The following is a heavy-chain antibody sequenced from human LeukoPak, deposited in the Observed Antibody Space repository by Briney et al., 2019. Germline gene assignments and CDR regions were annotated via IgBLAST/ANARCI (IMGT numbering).Heavy chain of an antibody. CDR1: GCTFTSYY. J-gene: IGHJ1*01. CDR3: ARDDSSGYSPFEYFQH. CDR2: INPSGGST. D-gene: IGHD3-22*01. Sequence: ASVKVSCKASGCTFTSYYMHWVRQAPGQGLEWMGIINPSGGSTSYAQKFQGRVTMTRDTSTSTVYMELSSLRSEDTAVYYCARDDSSGYSPFEYFQHWGQGTLVTVSS. V-gene: IGHV1-46*01.